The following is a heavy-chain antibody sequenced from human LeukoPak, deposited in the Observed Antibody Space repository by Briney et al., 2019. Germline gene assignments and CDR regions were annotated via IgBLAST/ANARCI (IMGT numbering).Heavy chain of an antibody. Sequence: SETLSLTCTVSGGSISSYFWSWIRQPPGKGLEWIGYIYYSGSTNYNPSLKSRVTISVDTSKNQFSLKLSSVTAADTAVYYCARDNWNYGSSMDVWGQGTTVTVSS. V-gene: IGHV4-59*01. J-gene: IGHJ6*02. CDR3: ARDNWNYGSSMDV. D-gene: IGHD1-7*01. CDR1: GGSISSYF. CDR2: IYYSGST.